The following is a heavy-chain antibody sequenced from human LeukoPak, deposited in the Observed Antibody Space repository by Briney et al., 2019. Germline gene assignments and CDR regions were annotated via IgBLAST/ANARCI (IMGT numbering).Heavy chain of an antibody. CDR2: IKSKTDGGTT. D-gene: IGHD1-26*01. Sequence: KSGGSLRLSCAASGFTFSNAWMSWVRQAPGKGLEWVGRIKSKTDGGTTDYAAPVKGRFTISRDDSKNTLYLQMNSLKTEDTAVYYCTTDIVGATLGAFDIWGQGTMVTVSS. CDR3: TTDIVGATLGAFDI. J-gene: IGHJ3*02. CDR1: GFTFSNAW. V-gene: IGHV3-15*01.